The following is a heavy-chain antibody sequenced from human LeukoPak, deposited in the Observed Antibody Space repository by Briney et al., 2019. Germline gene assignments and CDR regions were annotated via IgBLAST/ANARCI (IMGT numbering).Heavy chain of an antibody. CDR1: GFSFSGHW. CDR2: ISPTGSTT. V-gene: IGHV3-74*01. CDR3: ARHRCSSTTCSFDS. D-gene: IGHD2-2*01. Sequence: PGGSLRLSCTASGFSFSGHWMHWARQLPGKGLVWVSRISPTGSTTSYADSVKGRFTVSRDNAKNSLYLHMNSLRPEDTAFYHCARHRCSSTTCSFDSWGQGSLVTVSS. J-gene: IGHJ4*02.